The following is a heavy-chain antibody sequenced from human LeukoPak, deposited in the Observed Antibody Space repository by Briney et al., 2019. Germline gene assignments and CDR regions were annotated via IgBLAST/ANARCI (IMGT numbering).Heavy chain of an antibody. Sequence: ASVKVSCKSSGYTFTDNYLHWVRQAPGQGHERMGWINPNSGGTNYAQKFQGRVTMTSDTSISTAYMELSRPASDDTAVYYCAREGVGEGAFDVWGQGTMVTVSS. D-gene: IGHD1-26*01. CDR1: GYTFTDNY. CDR3: AREGVGEGAFDV. J-gene: IGHJ3*01. V-gene: IGHV1-2*02. CDR2: INPNSGGT.